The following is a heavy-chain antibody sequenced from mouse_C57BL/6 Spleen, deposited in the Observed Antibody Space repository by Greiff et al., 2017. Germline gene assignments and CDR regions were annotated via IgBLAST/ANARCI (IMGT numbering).Heavy chain of an antibody. J-gene: IGHJ2*01. Sequence: EVKLMESGGGLVKPGGSLKLSCAASGFTFSSYAMSWVRQTPEKRLEWVATISDGGSYTYYPDNVKGRFTISRDNAKNNLYLQMSHLKSEDTAMYYCARVDSNYGDFDYWGQGTTLTVSS. CDR3: ARVDSNYGDFDY. CDR1: GFTFSSYA. D-gene: IGHD2-5*01. CDR2: ISDGGSYT. V-gene: IGHV5-4*03.